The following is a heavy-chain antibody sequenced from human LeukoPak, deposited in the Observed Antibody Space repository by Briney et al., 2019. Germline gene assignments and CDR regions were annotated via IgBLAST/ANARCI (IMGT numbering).Heavy chain of an antibody. CDR1: GFTVSSNY. CDR2: IKQDGSEK. Sequence: GGSLRLSCAASGFTVSSNYMSWVRQAPGKGLEWVANIKQDGSEKYYVDSVKGRFTISRDNAKNSLYLQMNSLRAEDTAVYYCARYLRWSDCFDYWGQGTLVTVSS. D-gene: IGHD4-23*01. J-gene: IGHJ4*02. CDR3: ARYLRWSDCFDY. V-gene: IGHV3-7*01.